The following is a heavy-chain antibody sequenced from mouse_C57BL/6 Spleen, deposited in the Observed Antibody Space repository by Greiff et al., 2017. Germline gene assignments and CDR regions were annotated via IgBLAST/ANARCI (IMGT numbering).Heavy chain of an antibody. CDR3: ARDDYDGVYYAMDY. D-gene: IGHD2-4*01. V-gene: IGHV5-17*01. J-gene: IGHJ4*01. CDR2: ISSGSSTI. Sequence: EVKLMESGGGLVKPGGSLKLSCAASGFTFSDYGMHWVRQAPEKGLEWVAYISSGSSTIYYADTVKGRFTISRDNAKNTLFLQMTSLRSEDTAMYYCARDDYDGVYYAMDYWGQGTSVTVSS. CDR1: GFTFSDYG.